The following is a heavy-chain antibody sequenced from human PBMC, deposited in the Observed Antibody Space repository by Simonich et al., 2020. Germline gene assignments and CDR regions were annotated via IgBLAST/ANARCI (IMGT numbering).Heavy chain of an antibody. J-gene: IGHJ6*02. CDR3: ASADSGSYWGYYYYYYGMDV. CDR2: INPSGGST. CDR1: GYTFTSYY. D-gene: IGHD1-26*01. V-gene: IGHV1-46*01. Sequence: QVQLVQSGAEVKKPGASVKVSCKASGYTFTSYYMHWVRQAPGQGLEGMGIINPSGGSTSYAKKFQGRVTMTRDTSTSTVYRELSSLRSEDTAVYYCASADSGSYWGYYYYYYGMDVWGQGTTVTVSS.